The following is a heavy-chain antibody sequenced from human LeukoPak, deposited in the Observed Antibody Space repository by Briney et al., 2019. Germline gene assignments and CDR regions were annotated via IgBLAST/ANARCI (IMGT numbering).Heavy chain of an antibody. CDR2: ISGSGGST. CDR3: AREVLLSYGFWSGYQLSGCDY. Sequence: GGSLRLSCAASGFTFSSYAMSWVRQAPGKGLEWVSAISGSGGSTYYADSVKGRFTISRDNSKNTLYLQMNSLRAEDTAVYYCAREVLLSYGFWSGYQLSGCDYWGQGTLVTVSS. V-gene: IGHV3-23*01. D-gene: IGHD3-3*01. CDR1: GFTFSSYA. J-gene: IGHJ4*02.